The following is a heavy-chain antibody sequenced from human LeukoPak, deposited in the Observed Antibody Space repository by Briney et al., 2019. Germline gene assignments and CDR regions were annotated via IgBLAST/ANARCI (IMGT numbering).Heavy chain of an antibody. Sequence: PSETLSLTCAVSSDSISSTYWWTWVRQPPGKGLEWIGEIYHSGSTNYNPSLKSRLTISVDKSKNQFSLKVTSVTAADTAVYYCARVSGAGYDGRGVFDYWGQGTLVTVSS. CDR1: SDSISSTYW. CDR3: ARVSGAGYDGRGVFDY. CDR2: IYHSGST. V-gene: IGHV4-4*02. D-gene: IGHD2-8*02. J-gene: IGHJ4*02.